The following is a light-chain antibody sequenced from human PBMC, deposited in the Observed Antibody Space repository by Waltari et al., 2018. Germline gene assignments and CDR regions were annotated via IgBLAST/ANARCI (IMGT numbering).Light chain of an antibody. CDR1: RNDVGGYNF. CDR2: DVT. V-gene: IGLV2-11*01. Sequence: QSALTQPRSVSGSPGQSVTISCTGTRNDVGGYNFVSWYQQHPGTAPKLRISDVTKRPAGVAVRFSGSKSGNTASLTISGLQAEDEADYCCSSYAGNYVAFGGGTKLTVL. J-gene: IGLJ2*01. CDR3: SSYAGNYVA.